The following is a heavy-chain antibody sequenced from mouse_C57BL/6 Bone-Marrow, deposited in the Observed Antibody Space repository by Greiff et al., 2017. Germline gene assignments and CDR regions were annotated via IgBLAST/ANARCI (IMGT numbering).Heavy chain of an antibody. Sequence: EVKLVESGGDLVKPGGSLKLSCAASGFTFSSYGMSWVRQTPDKRLEWVATISSGGSYTYYPDSGKGRFTISRDNAKNTLYLQMSSLKSEDTAMYYCAINWGQGTTLTVSS. CDR1: GFTFSSYG. CDR3: AIN. CDR2: ISSGGSYT. J-gene: IGHJ2*01. V-gene: IGHV5-6*01.